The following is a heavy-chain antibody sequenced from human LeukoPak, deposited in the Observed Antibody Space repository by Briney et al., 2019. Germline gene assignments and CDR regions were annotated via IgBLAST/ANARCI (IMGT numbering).Heavy chain of an antibody. J-gene: IGHJ6*03. V-gene: IGHV3-66*01. Sequence: GGSLRLSCVASGFTFSSYWMTWVRQAQGKGLEWFSILYRGGSTKYADSVRGRFIISRDDSKNTLFLQMNSLKTEDTAVYYCARWGASLYDYYMDVWGKGTTVTVSS. CDR1: GFTFSSYW. CDR3: ARWGASLYDYYMDV. CDR2: LYRGGST. D-gene: IGHD1-26*01.